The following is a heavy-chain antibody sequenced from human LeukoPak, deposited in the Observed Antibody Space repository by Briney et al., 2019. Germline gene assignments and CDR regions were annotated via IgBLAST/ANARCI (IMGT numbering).Heavy chain of an antibody. CDR3: ARSDITGTTF. D-gene: IGHD1-20*01. CDR2: INPSGGST. V-gene: IGHV1-46*01. J-gene: IGHJ4*02. CDR1: GYTFTSYY. Sequence: ASVKVSCKASGYTFTSYYMHWVRQAPGQGLEWMGIINPSGGSTSYAQKFQGRVTITADKSTSTAYMELSSLRSEDTAVYYCARSDITGTTFWGQGTLVTVSS.